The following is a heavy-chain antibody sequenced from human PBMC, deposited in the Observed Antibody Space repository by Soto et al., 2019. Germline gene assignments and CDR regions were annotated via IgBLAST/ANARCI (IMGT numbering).Heavy chain of an antibody. D-gene: IGHD3-3*01. V-gene: IGHV3-72*01. Sequence: GGSLRLSCAASGFTFSDHYMDWVRQAPGKGLEWVGRTRNKDNSYTTEYAASAKGRFTISRDDSKNSLYLQMNSLKTEDTAVYYCTRVKHEWQRNNYYYYGMDVWGQGTTVTVSS. CDR3: TRVKHEWQRNNYYYYGMDV. J-gene: IGHJ6*02. CDR2: TRNKDNSYTT. CDR1: GFTFSDHY.